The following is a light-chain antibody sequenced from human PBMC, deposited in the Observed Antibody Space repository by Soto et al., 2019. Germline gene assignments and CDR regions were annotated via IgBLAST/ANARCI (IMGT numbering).Light chain of an antibody. CDR3: QQYTNWPPGT. Sequence: EIVMNQSPATLSVNPGERATLSCRASQSVSSNLAWYQQKPGQAPRLLIYGASTRATGIPARFSGSGSGTEFTLTISSLQSEDFAVYYCQQYTNWPPGTFGQGTMVDVK. CDR2: GAS. V-gene: IGKV3-15*01. J-gene: IGKJ1*01. CDR1: QSVSSN.